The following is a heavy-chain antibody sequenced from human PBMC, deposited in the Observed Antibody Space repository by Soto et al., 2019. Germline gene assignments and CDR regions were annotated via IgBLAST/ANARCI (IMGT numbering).Heavy chain of an antibody. V-gene: IGHV1-69*13. J-gene: IGHJ4*02. D-gene: IGHD5-12*01. CDR3: ATNEGRDGYSFDY. Sequence: ASVKVSCKASGVTFTRQDMRWVRQAPGQGLEWMGGIIPIFGTPQYAEKFQDRVTIAADESTSTAYMELSSLASEDTAVYYCATNEGRDGYSFDYWGQGTLVTVSS. CDR2: IIPIFGTP. CDR1: GVTFTRQD.